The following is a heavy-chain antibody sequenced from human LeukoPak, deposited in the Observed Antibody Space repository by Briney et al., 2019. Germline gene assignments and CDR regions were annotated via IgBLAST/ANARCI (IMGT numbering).Heavy chain of an antibody. V-gene: IGHV3-7*01. Sequence: GGSLRLSCASSGFTLSQYWMSWVRRAPGKGLESVAMIKSDGSETLYVDSVKGRFTISRDNSKNSLYLQMSSLRADDTAVYYCARPRFMTLGDYEAFDIWGQGTMVTVSS. J-gene: IGHJ3*02. CDR2: IKSDGSET. CDR3: ARPRFMTLGDYEAFDI. D-gene: IGHD4-17*01. CDR1: GFTLSQYW.